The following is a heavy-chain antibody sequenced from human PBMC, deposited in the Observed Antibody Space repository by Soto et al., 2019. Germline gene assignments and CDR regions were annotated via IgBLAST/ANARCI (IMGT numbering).Heavy chain of an antibody. D-gene: IGHD5-18*01. CDR2: IYYSGST. CDR1: GGSISSYY. J-gene: IGHJ4*02. Sequence: SETLSLTCTVSGGSISSYYWSWIRQPPGKGLEWIGYIYYSGSTNYNPSLKSRVAISVDTSKNQLSLKLSSVTAADTAVYYCARRYGYSFDYWGQGTLVTVS. V-gene: IGHV4-59*08. CDR3: ARRYGYSFDY.